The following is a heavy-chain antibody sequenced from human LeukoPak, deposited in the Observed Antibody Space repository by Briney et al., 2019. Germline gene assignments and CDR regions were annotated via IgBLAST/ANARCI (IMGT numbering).Heavy chain of an antibody. D-gene: IGHD5-18*01. J-gene: IGHJ4*02. CDR1: RFIFNDYY. CDR2: IDPNSGGT. Sequence: ASVKVSCKASRFIFNDYYIHWVRQAPGQGLEWMGWIDPNSGGTHYAQNFQGRVTVTRDASIYTVYMDLTSLRSDDTAVYYCAEGYSYGYHPFDYWGQGTLVTVSS. V-gene: IGHV1-2*02. CDR3: AEGYSYGYHPFDY.